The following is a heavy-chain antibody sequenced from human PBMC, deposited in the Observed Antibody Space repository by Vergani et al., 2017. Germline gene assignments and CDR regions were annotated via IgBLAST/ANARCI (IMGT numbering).Heavy chain of an antibody. Sequence: QVQLVQSGAEVKKPGASVKVSCKASGYTFTGYYMHWVRQAPGQGLEWMGWINPNSGGTNYAQKFQGRVTMTRDTSISTAYMELSRLRSDDTAEYYCARDFIWGYGSGSSVGIYMDVWGKGTTVTVSS. V-gene: IGHV1-2*02. CDR3: ARDFIWGYGSGSSVGIYMDV. J-gene: IGHJ6*03. CDR2: INPNSGGT. CDR1: GYTFTGYY. D-gene: IGHD3-10*01.